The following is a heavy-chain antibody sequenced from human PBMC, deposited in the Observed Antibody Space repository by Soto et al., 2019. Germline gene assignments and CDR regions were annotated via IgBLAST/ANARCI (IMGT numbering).Heavy chain of an antibody. J-gene: IGHJ4*02. CDR3: ARRRGGFGGGWPTPYFDY. D-gene: IGHD6-19*01. CDR1: GFSLNTAGVG. V-gene: IGHV2-5*02. CDR2: IYWDDDK. Sequence: QITLKESGPTVVKPTQTLTLTCSLSGFSLNTAGVGVGWIRQPPGKALEWLAVIYWDDDKSWNPSLRDRLTINRDAADAQVVLTVTNMYPVDTGTYYCARRRGGFGGGWPTPYFDYWGQGTLVTVSS.